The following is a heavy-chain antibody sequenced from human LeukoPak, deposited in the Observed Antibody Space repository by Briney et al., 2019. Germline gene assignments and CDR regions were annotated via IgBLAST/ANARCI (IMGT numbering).Heavy chain of an antibody. J-gene: IGHJ6*03. CDR3: ARAAVDRRNYYYDYYMDV. CDR1: GFTFSSYS. Sequence: GSLRLSCAASGFTFSSYSMNWVRQAPGKGLEWVSYITSSSITTYYAESVKGRVTIYSDNAKSSMHLQMNSLSAEDTAVYYCARAAVDRRNYYYDYYMDVWGKGTTVTVSS. CDR2: ITSSSITT. D-gene: IGHD6-19*01. V-gene: IGHV3-48*04.